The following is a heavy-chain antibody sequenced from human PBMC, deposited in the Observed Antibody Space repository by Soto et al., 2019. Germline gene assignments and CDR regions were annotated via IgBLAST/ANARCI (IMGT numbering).Heavy chain of an antibody. CDR1: GFTVSSNF. J-gene: IGHJ6*02. CDR3: ARDSSGNGMDV. CDR2: IYSGGTT. Sequence: GGSLRLSCAASGFTVSSNFMSWVRQAPGKGLEWVSVIYSGGTTYYADSVKGRFTISRDSSKNTVYLQMNSLRAEDTAVYYCARDSSGNGMDVWGQGTTVTVSS. V-gene: IGHV3-53*01. D-gene: IGHD6-25*01.